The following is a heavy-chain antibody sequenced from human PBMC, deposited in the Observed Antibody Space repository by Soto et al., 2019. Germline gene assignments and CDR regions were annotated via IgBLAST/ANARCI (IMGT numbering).Heavy chain of an antibody. V-gene: IGHV3-23*01. CDR1: GFTFSTYA. CDR2: ISGSGGST. D-gene: IGHD3-3*01. Sequence: PGGSLSLSCAASGFTFSTYAMSWVRQAPGKGLEWVSTISGSGGSTYYADSVKGRFTISRDNSKNTLYLQMNSLRAEDTAVYYCAKSLKDFWSGYRFDPWGQGTLVTVSS. J-gene: IGHJ5*02. CDR3: AKSLKDFWSGYRFDP.